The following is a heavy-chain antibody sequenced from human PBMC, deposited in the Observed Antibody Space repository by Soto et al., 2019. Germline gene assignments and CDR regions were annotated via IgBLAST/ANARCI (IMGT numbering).Heavy chain of an antibody. D-gene: IGHD3-10*01. CDR2: IYWDDYK. CDR3: AHKGSGLYPLDY. Sequence: QITLKESGPTLVKPTQTLTLTCTFSGFSLDTSGVGVGWIRQPPGKALEWVAVIYWDDYKHFSTSLESRLTITKDTSQNLVVLTMTDMDPVDTATYYCAHKGSGLYPLDYWGQGTLGTVS. J-gene: IGHJ4*02. CDR1: GFSLDTSGVG. V-gene: IGHV2-5*02.